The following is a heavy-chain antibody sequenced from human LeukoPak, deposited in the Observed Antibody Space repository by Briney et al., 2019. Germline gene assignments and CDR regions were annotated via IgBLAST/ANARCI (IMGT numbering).Heavy chain of an antibody. CDR3: ARVAPDTIFGVVRVMDV. Sequence: KPSETLSLTCTVSGGSISSYYWSWIRQPPGKGLEWIGYIYYSGSTNYNPSLKSRVTISVDTSKNQFSLKLSSVTAADTAVYYCARVAPDTIFGVVRVMDVWGKGTTVTVSS. J-gene: IGHJ6*03. CDR2: IYYSGST. V-gene: IGHV4-59*01. CDR1: GGSISSYY. D-gene: IGHD3-3*01.